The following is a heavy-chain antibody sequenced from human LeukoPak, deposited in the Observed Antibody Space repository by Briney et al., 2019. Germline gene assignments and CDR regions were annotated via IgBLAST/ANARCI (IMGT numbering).Heavy chain of an antibody. CDR2: IKQDGSEK. D-gene: IGHD2-15*01. J-gene: IGHJ4*02. CDR1: GFTFSSYW. CDR3: AKERYCSGGNCYPDDN. Sequence: PGGSLRLSCAASGFTFSSYWMSWVRQAPGKGLEWVANIKQDGSEKYYVDSVKGRFTISRDNAKNSLYLQMNSLRAEDTAVYYCAKERYCSGGNCYPDDNWGQGTLVTVSS. V-gene: IGHV3-7*01.